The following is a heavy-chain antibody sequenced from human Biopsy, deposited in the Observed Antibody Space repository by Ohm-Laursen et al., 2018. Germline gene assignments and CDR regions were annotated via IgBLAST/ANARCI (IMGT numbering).Heavy chain of an antibody. CDR2: IYYTGST. V-gene: IGHV4-59*01. D-gene: IGHD3-16*01. CDR3: ARDSRGGHLNTTLITGKNLDS. CDR1: RDSISNYY. J-gene: IGHJ4*02. Sequence: SETLSLTGAVSRDSISNYYWTWIRQSPGKGLEWIGYIYYTGSTNYNPSVKSRVTISVDTSKNQLSLKLNSVTAADTAVYFCARDSRGGHLNTTLITGKNLDSWGQGILVTVSS.